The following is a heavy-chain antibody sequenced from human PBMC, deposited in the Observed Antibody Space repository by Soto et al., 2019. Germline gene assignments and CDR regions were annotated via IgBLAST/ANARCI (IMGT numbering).Heavy chain of an antibody. CDR2: AGAYNGER. CDR3: SRGTSIPASGDY. Sequence: QVQLVQSGAEVKKPGASVKVSCKASGYTFTNYGINWVRQAPGQGREWLGWAGAYNGERRYAQRVQARVIMTTDTSTTTAYMELRSLRSDDTAVYYCSRGTSIPASGDYWGQGTLVTVSS. V-gene: IGHV1-18*01. J-gene: IGHJ4*01. D-gene: IGHD6-6*01. CDR1: GYTFTNYG.